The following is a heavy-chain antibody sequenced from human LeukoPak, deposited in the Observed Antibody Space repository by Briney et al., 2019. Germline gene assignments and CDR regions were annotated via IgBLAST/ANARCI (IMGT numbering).Heavy chain of an antibody. D-gene: IGHD4/OR15-4a*01. Sequence: GGSLRLSCAASGFTFSSYRMNWVRQAPGKGLEWVSYISTSSSTIYYADSVKGRFTISRDNAKNSLYLQMNSLRDEDTAVYYCARDSGPGDYGDYFDYWGQGTLVTVSS. CDR2: ISTSSSTI. CDR3: ARDSGPGDYGDYFDY. CDR1: GFTFSSYR. J-gene: IGHJ4*02. V-gene: IGHV3-48*02.